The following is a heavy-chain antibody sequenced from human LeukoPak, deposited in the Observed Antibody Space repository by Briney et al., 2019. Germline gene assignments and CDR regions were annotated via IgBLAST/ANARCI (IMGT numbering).Heavy chain of an antibody. CDR1: EFTFSSYS. Sequence: GGSLRLSCAASEFTFSSYSMNWVRQAPGKGLEWVSYITNSGNFKSYADSVKGRFTISRDNSKNTLFLQVNSLRAEDTAVYYCAKVRTYFYHGLDVWGQGTTVTVSS. CDR2: ITNSGNFK. V-gene: IGHV3-48*01. CDR3: AKVRTYFYHGLDV. D-gene: IGHD2-8*01. J-gene: IGHJ6*02.